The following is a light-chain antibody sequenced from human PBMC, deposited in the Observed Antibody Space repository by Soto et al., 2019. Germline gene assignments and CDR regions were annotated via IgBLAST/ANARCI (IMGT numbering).Light chain of an antibody. J-gene: IGKJ1*01. CDR3: QEDSGYSRT. V-gene: IGKV1-5*03. Sequence: DILLTQSPSTVSASVGDRVTITCRASQSINKWLAWYQQKPGKAPKLLIYTASTLKSGGPSRFTGGGSGTEFTLTISSLQAADFATYYCQEDSGYSRTFGQGTKVEVK. CDR1: QSINKW. CDR2: TAS.